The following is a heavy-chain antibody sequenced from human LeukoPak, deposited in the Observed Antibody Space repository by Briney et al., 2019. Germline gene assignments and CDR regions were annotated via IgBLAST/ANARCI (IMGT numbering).Heavy chain of an antibody. CDR3: ASEVGSF. Sequence: ASVKVSCKASGYTFTSYGISWVRQAPGQGLEWMGWINPNSGGTNYAQKFQGRVTMTRDTSISTAYMELSRLRSDDTAVYYCASEVGSFWGQGTLVTVSS. CDR1: GYTFTSYG. J-gene: IGHJ4*02. CDR2: INPNSGGT. D-gene: IGHD1-26*01. V-gene: IGHV1-2*02.